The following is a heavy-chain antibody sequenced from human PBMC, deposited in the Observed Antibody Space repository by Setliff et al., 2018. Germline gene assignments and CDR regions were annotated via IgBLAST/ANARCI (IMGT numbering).Heavy chain of an antibody. J-gene: IGHJ4*02. CDR1: GFTFSNCE. D-gene: IGHD4-17*01. Sequence: GGSLRLSCVASGFTFSNCEFNWVRQAPGKGLEWISYISNGGGAVKYADSVKGRFTISRDNAKSSLYLQMNSLRAEDTAVYYCARLRKDYGDYYYFDYWGQGTLVTVSS. CDR3: ARLRKDYGDYYYFDY. CDR2: ISNGGGAV. V-gene: IGHV3-48*03.